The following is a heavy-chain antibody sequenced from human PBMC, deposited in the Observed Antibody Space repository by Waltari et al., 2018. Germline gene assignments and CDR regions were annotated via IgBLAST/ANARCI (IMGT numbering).Heavy chain of an antibody. V-gene: IGHV3-64*01. CDR2: ISSNGGST. D-gene: IGHD6-13*01. J-gene: IGHJ4*02. CDR3: ARVLSSSWEGVPRDY. CDR1: GFTFSSYA. Sequence: EVQLVESGGDLVQPGGSLRLSCAASGFTFSSYAMHWVRQAPGKGLEYVSAISSNGGSTYYANSVKGRFTISRDNSKNTLYLQMGSLRAEDMAVYYCARVLSSSWEGVPRDYWGQGTLVIVSS.